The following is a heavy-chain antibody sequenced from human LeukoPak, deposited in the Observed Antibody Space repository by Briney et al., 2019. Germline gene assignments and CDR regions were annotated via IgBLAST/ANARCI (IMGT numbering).Heavy chain of an antibody. CDR2: INPNSGGT. D-gene: IGHD5-12*01. V-gene: IGHV1-2*02. CDR1: GYTFTGYY. CDR3: ARDLGATISYSFSFDC. J-gene: IGHJ4*02. Sequence: GASVKVSCKASGYTFTGYYIHWVRQAPGQGLEWMAWINPNSGGTNYAQKFQGRVTMASDTSISTAYMELSRLRSDDTAVYYCARDLGATISYSFSFDCWGQGTLVTVSS.